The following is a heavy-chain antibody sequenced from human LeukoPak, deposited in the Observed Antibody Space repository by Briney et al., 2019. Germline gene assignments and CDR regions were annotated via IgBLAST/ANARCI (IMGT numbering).Heavy chain of an antibody. J-gene: IGHJ6*02. CDR1: GYTFTSYD. CDR2: MNPNSGNT. CDR3: ASYHSSSVYYYYGMDV. V-gene: IGHV1-8*01. D-gene: IGHD6-6*01. Sequence: AASVKVSCKASGYTFTSYDINWVRQATGQGLEWMGWMNPNSGNTGYAQKFQGRVTMTRNTSISTAYMELSSLRSEDTAVYYCASYHSSSVYYYYGMDVWGQGTTVTVSS.